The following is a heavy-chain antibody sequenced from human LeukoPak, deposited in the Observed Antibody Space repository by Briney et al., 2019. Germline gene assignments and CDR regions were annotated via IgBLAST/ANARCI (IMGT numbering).Heavy chain of an antibody. CDR1: GGSISSISNYY. V-gene: IGHV4-61*01. D-gene: IGHD2-15*01. CDR2: IYYSGST. J-gene: IGHJ4*02. CDR3: ARSDCSGGSCYINFDY. Sequence: PSETLSLTCIFSGGSISSISNYYWSWIRQPPGKGLEWIGNIYYSGSTNYNPSLKSRVTISIDTSKNQFSLKLISVTAADTDVYYCARSDCSGGSCYINFDYWGQGTLVTVSS.